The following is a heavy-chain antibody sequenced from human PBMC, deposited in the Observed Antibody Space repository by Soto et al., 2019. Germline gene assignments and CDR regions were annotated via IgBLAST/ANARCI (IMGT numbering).Heavy chain of an antibody. Sequence: PGGSLRLSCAASGFTFSSYGMHWVRRAPGKGLEWVAVIWYDGSNKYYADSVKGRFTISRDNSKNTLYLQMNSLRAEDTAVYYCARDMVVDSSGWYLGFDYWGQGTLVTVSS. CDR1: GFTFSSYG. V-gene: IGHV3-33*01. CDR3: ARDMVVDSSGWYLGFDY. CDR2: IWYDGSNK. J-gene: IGHJ4*02. D-gene: IGHD6-19*01.